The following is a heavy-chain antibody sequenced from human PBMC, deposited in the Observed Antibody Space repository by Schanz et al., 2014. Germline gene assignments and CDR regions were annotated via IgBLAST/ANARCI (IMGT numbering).Heavy chain of an antibody. J-gene: IGHJ6*02. CDR3: ARDLTVDTGYVVHYYYYGMDV. V-gene: IGHV1-69*04. Sequence: QVQLVQSGAEVKKPGSSMKVSCKASGGTFSTYPINWLRQAPGQGLEWMGRIIPIHGIVNYAQRFQDRVRITADKSTSTAYMELSSLRSDYTAVYFCARDLTVDTGYVVHYYYYGMDVWGQGTTVTVSS. CDR1: GGTFSTYP. CDR2: IIPIHGIV. D-gene: IGHD5-12*01.